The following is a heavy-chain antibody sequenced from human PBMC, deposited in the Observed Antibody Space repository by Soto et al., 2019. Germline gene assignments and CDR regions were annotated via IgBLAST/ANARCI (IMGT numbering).Heavy chain of an antibody. V-gene: IGHV3-13*01. CDR3: ARDATSEGGCSSGWYSHYYYEGMDV. CDR2: IGTAGDT. CDR1: GFTFSSYD. Sequence: SGGSLRLSCAASGFTFSSYDMHWVRQATGKGLEWVSAIGTAGDTYYPGSVKGRFTISRENAKNSLYLQMNSLRAEDTAVYYCARDATSEGGCSSGWYSHYYYEGMDVWGQGTWVSAS. D-gene: IGHD6-19*01. J-gene: IGHJ6*02.